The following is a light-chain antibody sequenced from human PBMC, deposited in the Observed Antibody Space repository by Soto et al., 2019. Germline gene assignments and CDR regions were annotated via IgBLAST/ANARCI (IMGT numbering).Light chain of an antibody. CDR1: QGISNW. CDR2: AAS. V-gene: IGKV1-12*02. CDR3: QQADSFPWT. Sequence: DIQLTQSPSSVSASVGDRVTVTCRASQGISNWLAWYQQKPGKAPKLLISAASNLQSGVPSRFSGSGSGTDFTLIISSLQPEDFATYYCQQADSFPWTFGQGTKVEIK. J-gene: IGKJ1*01.